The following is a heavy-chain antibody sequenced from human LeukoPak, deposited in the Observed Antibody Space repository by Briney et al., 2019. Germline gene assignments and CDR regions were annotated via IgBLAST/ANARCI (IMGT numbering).Heavy chain of an antibody. V-gene: IGHV1-2*06. J-gene: IGHJ6*03. CDR2: INTKSGGT. CDR3: ARDSSGGIYYYYYFMDV. CDR1: GYTFTDYC. Sequence: ASVKLSCKASGYTFTDYCIHWVRQAPGQGLELMGRINTKSGGTNYAQKFQGRVTMTRDTSISTAYMDLIRLRYDDTAVYYCARDSSGGIYYYYYFMDVWGKGTTVTVSS. D-gene: IGHD5-12*01.